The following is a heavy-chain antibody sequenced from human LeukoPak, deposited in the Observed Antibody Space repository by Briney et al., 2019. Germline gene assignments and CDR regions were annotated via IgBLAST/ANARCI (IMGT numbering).Heavy chain of an antibody. D-gene: IGHD5-12*01. Sequence: PSETLSLTCAVYGGSFSGYYWSWVRQAPGKGLEWVGRIKSKTDGGTTDYAAPVKGRFTISRDDSKNTLYLQMNSLKTEDTAVYYCTTDDIYNPWGQGTLVTVSS. CDR1: GGSFSGYY. J-gene: IGHJ5*02. CDR3: TTDDIYNP. CDR2: IKSKTDGGTT. V-gene: IGHV3-15*01.